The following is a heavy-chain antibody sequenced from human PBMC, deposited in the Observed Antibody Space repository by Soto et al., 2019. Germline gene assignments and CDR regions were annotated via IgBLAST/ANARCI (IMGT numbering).Heavy chain of an antibody. CDR1: TYTFTSYG. J-gene: IGHJ4*02. Sequence: QVPLVQSGAEVKKPGASVKVSCKASTYTFTSYGISWVRQAPGQGLEWMGWISAYNGNTNYAQKLQGRVTMTTDTSTSTAYMELRSLRSDDTAVYYCARVVQSEYDSSGYVDYWGQGTLVTVSS. D-gene: IGHD3-22*01. CDR2: ISAYNGNT. CDR3: ARVVQSEYDSSGYVDY. V-gene: IGHV1-18*01.